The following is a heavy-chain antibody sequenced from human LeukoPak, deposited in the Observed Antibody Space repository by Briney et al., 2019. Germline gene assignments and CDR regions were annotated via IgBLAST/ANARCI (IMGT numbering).Heavy chain of an antibody. Sequence: GGSLRLSCAASGFTFARYSMNWVRQAPGKGLEWVSSISSSGSYIFYAQSVEGRFIISRDNAKNSHYLQMNSLRVDDTAVYFCARGTYRSSSPSIGMPYYLDYWGQGILVTVSS. CDR3: ARGTYRSSSPSIGMPYYLDY. D-gene: IGHD6-6*01. CDR2: ISSSGSYI. CDR1: GFTFARYS. V-gene: IGHV3-21*01. J-gene: IGHJ4*02.